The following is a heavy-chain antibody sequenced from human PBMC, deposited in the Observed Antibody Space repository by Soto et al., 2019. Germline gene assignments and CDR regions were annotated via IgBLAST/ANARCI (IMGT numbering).Heavy chain of an antibody. V-gene: IGHV1-69*02. CDR3: ASSYGSGYRAFDS. D-gene: IGHD3-10*01. CDR2: INPILSMS. CDR1: GDTFNFYS. Sequence: QVQLVQSGAEVKKPGSSVRVSCKASGDTFNFYSINWVRQAPGLGLEWMGRINPILSMSNYAQRFQGRITIAADTSTTAAYMELRSLRSEDTAMYYCASSYGSGYRAFDSWGQGALVTVSS. J-gene: IGHJ4*02.